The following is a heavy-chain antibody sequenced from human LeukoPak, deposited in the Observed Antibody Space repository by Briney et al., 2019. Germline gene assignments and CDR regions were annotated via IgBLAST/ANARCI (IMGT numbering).Heavy chain of an antibody. D-gene: IGHD5-12*01. CDR2: ISSSGST. V-gene: IGHV3-23*01. Sequence: GGSLRLSCAASGFTFRTYGMNWVRQAPGKGLEWVSFISSSGSTYYADSVKGRFTISRDNSKNTLYLQMNSLRAEDTAVYYCAKDLRYSGYDRSGLDYWGQGTLVTVSS. J-gene: IGHJ4*02. CDR3: AKDLRYSGYDRSGLDY. CDR1: GFTFRTYG.